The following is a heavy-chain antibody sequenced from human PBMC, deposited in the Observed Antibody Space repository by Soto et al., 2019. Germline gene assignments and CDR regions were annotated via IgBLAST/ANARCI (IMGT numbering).Heavy chain of an antibody. Sequence: SETLSLTCTVSGASSSSADYYWSWSRQAPGKGLEWIGYVSYTGSTYYNPSLMSRLTISVDTSKNQFSLKLTSVTAAETAVYYCVRTAREGAVAPNWFDRWGQGTHVTVSS. CDR2: VSYTGST. V-gene: IGHV4-30-4*01. CDR3: VRTAREGAVAPNWFDR. CDR1: GASSSSADYY. D-gene: IGHD2-21*02. J-gene: IGHJ5*02.